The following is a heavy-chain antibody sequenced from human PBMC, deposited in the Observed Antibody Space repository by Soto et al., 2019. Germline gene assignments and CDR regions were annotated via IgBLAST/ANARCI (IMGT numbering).Heavy chain of an antibody. CDR2: IYYSGST. J-gene: IGHJ6*02. CDR1: GGSISSGGYY. V-gene: IGHV4-31*03. Sequence: QVQLQESGPGLVKPSQTLSLTCTVSGGSISSGGYYWSWIRQHPGKGLEWIGYIYYSGSTYYYPFLSCRVTISVDTSKNQISLKLRYVTAADTTVYYCARDRHGSGPEVGGMDFWGQGTTVTVSS. CDR3: ARDRHGSGPEVGGMDF. D-gene: IGHD3-10*01.